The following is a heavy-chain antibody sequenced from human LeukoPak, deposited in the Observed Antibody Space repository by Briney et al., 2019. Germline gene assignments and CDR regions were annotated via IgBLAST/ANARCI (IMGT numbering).Heavy chain of an antibody. CDR2: IYYSGST. J-gene: IGHJ5*02. CDR3: ARSYHYYDSRGT. Sequence: KPSETLSLTCTVSGGSISSSSYYWGWIRQPPGKGLEWIGSIYYSGSTYYNPSLKSRVTISVDTSKNQFSLKLSSVTAADTAVYYCARSYHYYDSRGTWGQGTLVTVSS. CDR1: GGSISSSSYY. D-gene: IGHD3-22*01. V-gene: IGHV4-39*01.